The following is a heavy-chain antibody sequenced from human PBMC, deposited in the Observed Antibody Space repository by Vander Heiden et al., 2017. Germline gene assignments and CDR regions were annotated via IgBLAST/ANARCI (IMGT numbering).Heavy chain of an antibody. CDR1: GGSISSYY. CDR3: ARDSGGNPMFDP. CDR2: IYYSGST. J-gene: IGHJ5*02. D-gene: IGHD2-15*01. V-gene: IGHV4-59*01. Sequence: QVQLQESGPGLVKPSETLSLPCTVSGGSISSYYWSWIRQPPGKGLEWIGYIYYSGSTNYNPSLKSRVTISVDTSKNQFSLKLSSVTAADTAVYYCARDSGGNPMFDPWGQGTLVTVSS.